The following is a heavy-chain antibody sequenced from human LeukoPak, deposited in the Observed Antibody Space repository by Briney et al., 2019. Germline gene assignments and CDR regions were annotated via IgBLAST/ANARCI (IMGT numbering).Heavy chain of an antibody. D-gene: IGHD3-22*01. V-gene: IGHV1-2*04. Sequence: ASVKVSCKASGYTFTGYYMHWVRQAPGQGLEWMGWINPNSGGTNYAQKFQGWVTMTRDTSISTAYMELSRLRSDDTAVYYCARDEITTRIPSFYGMDVWGQGTTVTVSS. CDR1: GYTFTGYY. CDR2: INPNSGGT. J-gene: IGHJ6*02. CDR3: ARDEITTRIPSFYGMDV.